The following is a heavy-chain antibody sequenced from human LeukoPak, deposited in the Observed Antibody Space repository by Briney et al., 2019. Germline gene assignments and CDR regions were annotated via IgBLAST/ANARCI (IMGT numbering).Heavy chain of an antibody. CDR3: AGMPTGYNYYMDV. CDR2: INPNSGGT. Sequence: ASVKVSCKASGYTFTGYYMHWVRQAPGQGLEWMGWINPNSGGTNYAQKFQGRATMTRDTSISTVYMELSRLRSDDTAVYYCAGMPTGYNYYMDVWGKGTTVTVSS. CDR1: GYTFTGYY. J-gene: IGHJ6*03. V-gene: IGHV1-2*02. D-gene: IGHD1-14*01.